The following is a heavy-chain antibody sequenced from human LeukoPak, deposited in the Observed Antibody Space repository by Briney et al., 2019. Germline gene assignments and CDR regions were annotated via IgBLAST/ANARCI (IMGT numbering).Heavy chain of an antibody. V-gene: IGHV4-59*08. J-gene: IGHJ6*02. CDR1: GRSISSSY. D-gene: IGHD3-10*01. CDR3: ATQYYYGSGSYYPYYYYGMDV. CDR2: IYYSGST. Sequence: SENLSMSCKLAGRSISSSYCTWIWQPPGNGLDWIGYIYYSGSTNYNPSLKSRVTISVDTSKNQFSLKLSSVSAADAAVYYCATQYYYGSGSYYPYYYYGMDVWGQGTTHNVSS.